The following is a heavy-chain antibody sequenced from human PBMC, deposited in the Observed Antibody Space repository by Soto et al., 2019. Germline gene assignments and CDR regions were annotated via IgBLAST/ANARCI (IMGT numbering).Heavy chain of an antibody. D-gene: IGHD1-1*01. V-gene: IGHV1-69*12. CDR3: ARSLGLEYYYGMDV. CDR1: GGTFSTYA. CDR2: IIPIFGTA. J-gene: IGHJ6*02. Sequence: QVQLVQSGAEVKKPGSSVMVSCKASGGTFSTYAISWVRQAPGQGLEWMGGIIPIFGTASYAQKFQVRVTITADESTSIAYMELRSLTSEDTAVYYCARSLGLEYYYGMDVWGQGTTVTVSS.